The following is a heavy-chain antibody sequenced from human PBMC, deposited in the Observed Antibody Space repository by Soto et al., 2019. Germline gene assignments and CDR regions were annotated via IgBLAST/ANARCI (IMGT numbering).Heavy chain of an antibody. CDR1: GFTFDDYA. CDR2: ISWNSGSI. J-gene: IGHJ3*02. V-gene: IGHV3-9*01. D-gene: IGHD2-2*01. Sequence: GGSLRLSCAASGFTFDDYAMHWVRQAPGKGLEWVSGISWNSGSIGYADSVKGRFTISRDNAKNSLYLQMNSLRAEDTALYYCAKDTVGGTLIGVPAAPATLAFDTWGQGTMVTVSS. CDR3: AKDTVGGTLIGVPAAPATLAFDT.